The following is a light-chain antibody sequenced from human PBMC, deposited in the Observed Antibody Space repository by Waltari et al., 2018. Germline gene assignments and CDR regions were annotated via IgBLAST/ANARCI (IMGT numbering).Light chain of an antibody. CDR2: DTS. Sequence: EIVLTQSPGTLSLSPGERATLPCRASQSVSKYLAWYQQKPGQAPRLLIYDTSIRATGIPDRFSGSVSGTDFSLTISRLEPEDFAVYYCQKYVNLPATFGQGTKVEIK. J-gene: IGKJ1*01. CDR1: QSVSKY. V-gene: IGKV3-20*01. CDR3: QKYVNLPAT.